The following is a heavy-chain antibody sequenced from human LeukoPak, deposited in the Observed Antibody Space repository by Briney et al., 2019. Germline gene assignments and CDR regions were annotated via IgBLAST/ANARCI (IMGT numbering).Heavy chain of an antibody. D-gene: IGHD2-15*01. CDR1: GGSISSGSYY. CDR3: ARGRGDIVVVVAAHHPTFDY. CDR2: IYTSGST. Sequence: PSETLSLTCTVSGGSISSGSYYWSWIRQPAGKGLEWIGRIYTSGSTKYNPSLKSRVTMSVDTSKNQFSLKLTSVTAADTAVYYCARGRGDIVVVVAAHHPTFDYWGQGTLVTVSS. J-gene: IGHJ4*02. V-gene: IGHV4-61*02.